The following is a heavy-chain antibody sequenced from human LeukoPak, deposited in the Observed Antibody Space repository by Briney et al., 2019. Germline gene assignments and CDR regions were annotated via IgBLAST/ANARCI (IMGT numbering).Heavy chain of an antibody. D-gene: IGHD2-21*02. J-gene: IGHJ4*02. Sequence: GGSLRLSCAASGFTFSSYDMHWVRQATGKGLEWVSAISAAGDTYYLDSVKGRFTISRENAKSSLYLQMNSLRAGDTAVYYCVALGDRIYWGQGTLVTVSP. CDR3: VALGDRIY. CDR2: ISAAGDT. V-gene: IGHV3-13*01. CDR1: GFTFSSYD.